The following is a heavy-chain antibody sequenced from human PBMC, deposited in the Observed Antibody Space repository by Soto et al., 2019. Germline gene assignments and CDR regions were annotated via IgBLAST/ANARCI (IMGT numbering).Heavy chain of an antibody. Sequence: QVQLQESGVGLVKPSQTLSLTCTVSGGSISSGSYYWSWIRQLPGKGLEWIGYIYYSGSTYYNPSLKSRVTISVDTSKNQFSLKLNSVTAADTAVYYCATRTDYYYGSGSLGGMDVWGQGTTVTVSS. CDR3: ATRTDYYYGSGSLGGMDV. D-gene: IGHD3-10*01. CDR2: IYYSGST. V-gene: IGHV4-31*03. CDR1: GGSISSGSYY. J-gene: IGHJ6*02.